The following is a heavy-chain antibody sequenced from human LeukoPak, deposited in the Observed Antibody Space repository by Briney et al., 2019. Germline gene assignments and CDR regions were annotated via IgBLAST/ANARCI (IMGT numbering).Heavy chain of an antibody. Sequence: TLSLTCTVSGGSISSGSYYWSWIRQPAGKGPEWIGRIYTSGSTNYNPSLKSRVTISVDTSKNQFSLKLSSVTAADTAVYYCVRGRYSSGWFKDKNWFDPWGQGIPVTVSS. CDR3: VRGRYSSGWFKDKNWFDP. D-gene: IGHD6-19*01. V-gene: IGHV4-61*02. CDR2: IYTSGST. J-gene: IGHJ5*02. CDR1: GGSISSGSYY.